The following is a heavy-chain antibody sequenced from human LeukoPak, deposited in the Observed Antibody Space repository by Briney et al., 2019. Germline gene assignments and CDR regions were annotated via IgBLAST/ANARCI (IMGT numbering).Heavy chain of an antibody. CDR2: ISYDGSNK. CDR1: GFTFSSYG. J-gene: IGHJ4*02. CDR3: AKDFSDCSSTSCYGDY. D-gene: IGHD2-2*01. V-gene: IGHV3-30*18. Sequence: GGSLRLSCAASGFTFSSYGMHWVRQAPGKGLEWVAVISYDGSNKYYADSVKGRFTISRGNSKNTLYLQMNSLRAEDTAVYYCAKDFSDCSSTSCYGDYWGQGTLVTVSS.